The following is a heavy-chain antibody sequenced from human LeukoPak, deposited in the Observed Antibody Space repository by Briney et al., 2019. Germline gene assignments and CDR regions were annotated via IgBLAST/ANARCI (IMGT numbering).Heavy chain of an antibody. CDR1: GFTVSNNY. V-gene: IGHV3-53*01. CDR2: TYSDSST. D-gene: IGHD2-21*02. Sequence: PGGSLRLSCAASGFTVSNNYMSWVRQAPGKGLEWVSITYSDSSTNYADSVKGRFTISRDTSQNTLPLQMNSLRAEDTAVHYCVRKNRDFNAAFDIWGQGTVVTVSS. J-gene: IGHJ3*02. CDR3: VRKNRDFNAAFDI.